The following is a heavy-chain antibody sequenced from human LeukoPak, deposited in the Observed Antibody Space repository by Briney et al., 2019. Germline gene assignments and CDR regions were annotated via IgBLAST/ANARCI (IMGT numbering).Heavy chain of an antibody. CDR2: INPNSGGT. V-gene: IGHV1-2*06. CDR1: GYTFTGYY. J-gene: IGHJ4*02. D-gene: IGHD6-13*01. CDR3: ARISQQLVPPYFDY. Sequence: GASVKVSCKASGYTFTGYYMHWVRQAPGQGLEWMGRINPNSGGTNYAQKFQGRVTMTRDASISTAYMELSRLRSDDTAVHYCARISQQLVPPYFDYWGQGTLVTVSS.